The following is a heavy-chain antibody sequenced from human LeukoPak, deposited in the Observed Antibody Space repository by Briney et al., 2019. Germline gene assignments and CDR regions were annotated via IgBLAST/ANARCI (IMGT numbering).Heavy chain of an antibody. CDR3: ARRPRDTSGYYLGAFHD. CDR1: GFTFTNYA. CDR2: IGASGADT. J-gene: IGHJ3*01. Sequence: GGSLRLSCAAPGFTFTNYAMTWVRQAPGKGLEWVSVIGASGADTYYSDSVKGRFTVSRDNSQNTLFLHMSSLRAEDTAVYFCARRPRDTSGYYLGAFHDWGQGTTVTVSS. V-gene: IGHV3-23*01. D-gene: IGHD3-22*01.